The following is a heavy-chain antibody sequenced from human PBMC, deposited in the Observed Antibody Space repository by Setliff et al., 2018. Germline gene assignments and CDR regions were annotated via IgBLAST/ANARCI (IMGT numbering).Heavy chain of an antibody. CDR2: IYYSGST. D-gene: IGHD3-10*01. CDR3: ARHKSNGSGSYPSLYMDV. V-gene: IGHV4-59*08. Sequence: SETLSLTCSVSGGSINRDYWSWIRQPPGKGLEWIGYIYYSGSTNYNPSLKSRFTISVDTSNNQFSVKLSSVTAADTAVYYCARHKSNGSGSYPSLYMDVWGKGIMVTVSS. J-gene: IGHJ6*03. CDR1: GGSINRDY.